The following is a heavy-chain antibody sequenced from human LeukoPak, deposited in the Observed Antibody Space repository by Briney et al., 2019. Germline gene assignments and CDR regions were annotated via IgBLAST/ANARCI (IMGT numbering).Heavy chain of an antibody. V-gene: IGHV4-39*07. CDR1: GGSISSSSYY. Sequence: SETLSLTCTVSGGSISSSSYYWGWIRQPPGKGLEWIGSIYYSGSTYYNPSLKSRVTISVDTSKNQFSLKLSSVTAADTAVYYCARRVGGLAYYFDYWGQGTLVTVSS. J-gene: IGHJ4*02. CDR3: ARRVGGLAYYFDY. CDR2: IYYSGST. D-gene: IGHD2-15*01.